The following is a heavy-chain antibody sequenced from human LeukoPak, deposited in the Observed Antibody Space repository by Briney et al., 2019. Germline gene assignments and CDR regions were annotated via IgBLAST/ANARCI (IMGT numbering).Heavy chain of an antibody. CDR1: GFTFDDYA. Sequence: GGSLRLSCAASGFTFDDYAMHWVRQAPGKGLEWVSGISWNSGSIGYADSVKGRFTISRDNSKNTLYLQMNSLRAEDTAVYYCARGTSGSGQPDAFDIWGQGTMVTVSS. D-gene: IGHD1-14*01. CDR2: ISWNSGSI. CDR3: ARGTSGSGQPDAFDI. V-gene: IGHV3-9*01. J-gene: IGHJ3*02.